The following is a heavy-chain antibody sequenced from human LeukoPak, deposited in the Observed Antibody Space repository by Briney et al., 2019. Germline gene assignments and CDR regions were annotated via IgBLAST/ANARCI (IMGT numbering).Heavy chain of an antibody. CDR3: ARDGYSSSWQLNWFDP. Sequence: ASVKVSCKASGGTFSSYAISWVRQAPGQGLEWMGIINPSGGSTSYAQKFQGRVTMTRDTSTSTVYMELSSLRSEDTAVYYCARDGYSSSWQLNWFDPWGQGTLVTVSS. J-gene: IGHJ5*02. D-gene: IGHD6-13*01. V-gene: IGHV1-46*01. CDR1: GGTFSSYA. CDR2: INPSGGST.